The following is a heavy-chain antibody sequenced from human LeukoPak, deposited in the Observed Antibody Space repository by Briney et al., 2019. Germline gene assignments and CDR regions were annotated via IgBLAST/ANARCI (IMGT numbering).Heavy chain of an antibody. D-gene: IGHD4-17*01. CDR3: ATPHELYGDLDY. CDR1: GYTFTSYG. CDR2: ISAYNGNT. Sequence: ASVKVSCKASGYTFTSYGIGWVRQAPGQGLEWMGWISAYNGNTKYAQKLQGRVTMTTDTSTSTAYMELRNLRSDDTAVYYCATPHELYGDLDYWGQGTLVTVSS. J-gene: IGHJ4*02. V-gene: IGHV1-18*01.